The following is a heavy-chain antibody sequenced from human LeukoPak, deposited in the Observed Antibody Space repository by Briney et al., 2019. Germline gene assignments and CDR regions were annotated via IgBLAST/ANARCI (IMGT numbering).Heavy chain of an antibody. CDR1: GGSISSSSYY. J-gene: IGHJ3*02. D-gene: IGHD2-2*01. CDR2: IYYTGRT. CDR3: ATTLYCDSSSCYDAFDI. Sequence: PSETLSLTCTVFGGSISSSSYYWAWIRQTPGTGLEWIGSIYYTGRTYYNPSLKSRVTMSVDTSKNQFSLKLSSVTVGDTAVYYCATTLYCDSSSCYDAFDIWGLGTKVTVSS. V-gene: IGHV4-39*01.